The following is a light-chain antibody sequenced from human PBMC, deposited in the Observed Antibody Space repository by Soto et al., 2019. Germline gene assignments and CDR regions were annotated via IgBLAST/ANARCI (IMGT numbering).Light chain of an antibody. CDR2: AAS. Sequence: DSQMTQAPSSLSASVGDRVTITCRASQSISSYLNWYQQKPGKAPKLLIYAASSLQSGVPSRFSGSGSGTDFTLTISSLQPEDFATYYCQQSYSTLWTLGQGTKVDIK. CDR3: QQSYSTLWT. J-gene: IGKJ1*01. CDR1: QSISSY. V-gene: IGKV1-39*01.